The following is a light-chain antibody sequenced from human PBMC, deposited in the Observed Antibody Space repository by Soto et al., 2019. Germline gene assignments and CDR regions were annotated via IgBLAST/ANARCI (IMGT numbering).Light chain of an antibody. J-gene: IGLJ2*01. CDR2: RVT. CDR1: SSDVGGYNY. Sequence: QSVLTQPPSASGSPGQSVTISCTGTSSDVGGYNYVSWYQQHPGKAPKLLMFRVTERPSGVPDRFSGSKSGNTASLTVSGRQAEDDADYYCCAYAGINTVIFGGGTKLTVL. CDR3: CAYAGINTVI. V-gene: IGLV2-8*01.